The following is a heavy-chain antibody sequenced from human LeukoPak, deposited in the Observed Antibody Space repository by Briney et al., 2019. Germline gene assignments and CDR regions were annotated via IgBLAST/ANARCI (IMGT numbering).Heavy chain of an antibody. Sequence: GGSLRLSWAVSGFTFSGFWMSWSRQAPGKGLEWVASINSDGSEGYYADVVKGRFTISRDNAKNSLYLQINSLRAEDTAVYYCARSSYSSSSSVWGQGTMVTVSS. CDR1: GFTFSGFW. V-gene: IGHV3-7*03. D-gene: IGHD6-6*01. CDR3: ARSSYSSSSSV. J-gene: IGHJ3*01. CDR2: INSDGSEG.